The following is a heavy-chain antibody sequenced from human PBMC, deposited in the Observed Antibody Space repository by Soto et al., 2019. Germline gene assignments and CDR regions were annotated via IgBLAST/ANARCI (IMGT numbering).Heavy chain of an antibody. CDR3: ARAGCDGGTCYTLVGLRYGMDV. D-gene: IGHD2-15*01. CDR1: GFTFSKYA. CDR2: ISYDGNNK. V-gene: IGHV3-30-3*01. Sequence: QVQLEESGGGVVQPGRSLRLSCAASGFTFSKYAMYWVRQAPGKGLEWVAVISYDGNNKYYADSVKGRFTISRDNSKNTLYLQMNSLRAEDTAVYYCARAGCDGGTCYTLVGLRYGMDVWGQGTTVTVSS. J-gene: IGHJ6*02.